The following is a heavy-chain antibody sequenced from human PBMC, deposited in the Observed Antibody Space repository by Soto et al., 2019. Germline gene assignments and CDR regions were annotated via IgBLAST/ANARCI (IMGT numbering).Heavy chain of an antibody. CDR2: ITPFNGNT. Sequence: SVKVSCKASGYTFSYRYLHWVRQAPGQALEWMGWITPFNGNTNYAQKFQDRVTITRDRSMSTAYMELSSLRSEDTAMYYCATLVGPTGGLDYWGQGTLVTVSS. CDR3: ATLVGPTGGLDY. V-gene: IGHV1-45*02. CDR1: GYTFSYRY. J-gene: IGHJ4*02. D-gene: IGHD2-8*02.